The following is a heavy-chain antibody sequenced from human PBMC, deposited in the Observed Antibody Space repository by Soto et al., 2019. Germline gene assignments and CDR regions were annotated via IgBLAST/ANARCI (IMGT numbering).Heavy chain of an antibody. J-gene: IGHJ4*02. CDR1: GYTFSSYW. CDR3: ALHYYSTAASDY. D-gene: IGHD1-26*01. Sequence: GESLKISCQASGYTFSSYWISWVRQMPGRGLEWLGTIYGSDSYTKYNPSFEGHVTMSLDQSISTAYLQWSSLKTSDTATYFCALHYYSTAASDYWCQGTVVTVSS. CDR2: IYGSDSYT. V-gene: IGHV5-10-1*01.